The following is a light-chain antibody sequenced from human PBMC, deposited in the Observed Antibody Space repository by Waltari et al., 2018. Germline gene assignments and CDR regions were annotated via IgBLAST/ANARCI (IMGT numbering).Light chain of an antibody. CDR2: WAS. Sequence: IVMTQSPDSLAMSLGERATINCKSSQSILFNSKNLNYLVWYQQKPGQPPKVLVYWASTRASGVPDRFSGSGSGTDFTLTISSLQAEDVAVYYCQQYNNWPPWTFGQGTKVEIK. CDR3: QQYNNWPPWT. CDR1: QSILFNSKNLNY. V-gene: IGKV4-1*01. J-gene: IGKJ1*01.